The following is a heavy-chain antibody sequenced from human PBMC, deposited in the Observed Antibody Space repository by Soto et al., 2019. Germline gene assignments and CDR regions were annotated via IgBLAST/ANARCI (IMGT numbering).Heavy chain of an antibody. CDR2: ISTSSRAI. J-gene: IGHJ6*03. CDR3: ARDRGYCNGGSCYYMDV. V-gene: IGHV3-48*02. CDR1: GFTFSSYD. Sequence: EVQLVESGGGLVQPEGSLRLSCAASGFTFSSYDMNWVRQAPGKGLEWISYISTSSRAIHYADSVKGRFTISRDNVKNSLYLQMNSLRDEDTAVYYCARDRGYCNGGSCYYMDVWGKGTTGTVSS. D-gene: IGHD2-15*01.